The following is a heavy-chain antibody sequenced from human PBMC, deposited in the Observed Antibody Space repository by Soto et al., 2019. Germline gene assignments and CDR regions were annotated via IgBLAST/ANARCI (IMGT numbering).Heavy chain of an antibody. V-gene: IGHV1-3*01. J-gene: IGHJ4*02. CDR3: ARDVAAADY. D-gene: IGHD6-13*01. CDR2: INAGNGNT. Sequence: ASAEVSCKDSGETVTSYAMHWVRQAPGQRLEWMGWINAGNGNTKYSQKFQGRVTITRDTSASTAYMELSSLRSEDTAVYYCARDVAAADYWGQGTLVTVSS. CDR1: GETVTSYA.